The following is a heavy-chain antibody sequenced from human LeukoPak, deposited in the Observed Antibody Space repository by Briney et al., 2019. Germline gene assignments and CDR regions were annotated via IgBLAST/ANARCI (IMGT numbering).Heavy chain of an antibody. D-gene: IGHD6-13*01. CDR1: GGSFSGYY. CDR2: INHSGST. V-gene: IGHV4-34*01. Sequence: SETLSLTCAVYGGSFSGYYWSWIRQPPGKGLEWIGEINHSGSTNYNPSLKSRVTISVDKSKSQFSLKLSSVTAADTAVYYCAHSSSWGNTFDPWGQGTLVTVSS. J-gene: IGHJ5*02. CDR3: AHSSSWGNTFDP.